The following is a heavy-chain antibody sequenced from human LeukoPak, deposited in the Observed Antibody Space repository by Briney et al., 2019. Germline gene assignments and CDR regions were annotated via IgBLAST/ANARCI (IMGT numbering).Heavy chain of an antibody. V-gene: IGHV4-59*08. D-gene: IGHD3-22*01. CDR1: GGSISSYY. CDR2: IYYSGST. Sequence: PSETLSLTCTVSGGSISSYYWSWIRQTPGKGLEWIGYIYYSGSTNNNPSLKSRVTISVDTSKNQFSLKLSSVTAADTAVYYCARQINGYYDSSGYFDYWGQGTLVTVSS. J-gene: IGHJ4*02. CDR3: ARQINGYYDSSGYFDY.